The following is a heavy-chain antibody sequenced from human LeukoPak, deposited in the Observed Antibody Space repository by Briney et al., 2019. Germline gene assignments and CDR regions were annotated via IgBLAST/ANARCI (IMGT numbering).Heavy chain of an antibody. J-gene: IGHJ5*02. D-gene: IGHD3-16*01. Sequence: PSETLSLTCTVSGGSISSSSYYWGWIRQPPGKGLEWIGSIYYSGSTYYNPSLKSRVTISVDTSKNQFSLKLSSVTAADTAVYYCARRSWVWFDPWGQGTLVTVSS. V-gene: IGHV4-39*01. CDR1: GGSISSSSYY. CDR2: IYYSGST. CDR3: ARRSWVWFDP.